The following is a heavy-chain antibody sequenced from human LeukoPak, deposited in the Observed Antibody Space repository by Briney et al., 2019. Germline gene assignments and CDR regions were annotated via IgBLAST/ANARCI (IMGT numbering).Heavy chain of an antibody. Sequence: GESLKISCKGSGYSFTSYWIGWVRQMPGKGLEWMGIIYPGDSDTGYSPSFQGQVTISADKSISTAYLQWSSLKASDTAMYYCARRYCSSTSCPVAFDIWGQGTMVTVSS. CDR3: ARRYCSSTSCPVAFDI. J-gene: IGHJ3*02. CDR2: IYPGDSDT. CDR1: GYSFTSYW. V-gene: IGHV5-51*01. D-gene: IGHD2-2*01.